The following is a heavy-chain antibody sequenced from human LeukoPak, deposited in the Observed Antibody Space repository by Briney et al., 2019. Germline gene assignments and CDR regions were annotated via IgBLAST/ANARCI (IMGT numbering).Heavy chain of an antibody. Sequence: GGSLRLSCAASGFTFSSYWMSWVRQAPGTGLEWVANIKQDGSEKYYVDSVKGRFTISRDNAKDSLYLQMNSLRAEDTAVYYCAREYCSGGTCYLPGYWGQGTLVTVSS. D-gene: IGHD2-15*01. CDR3: AREYCSGGTCYLPGY. V-gene: IGHV3-7*03. CDR2: IKQDGSEK. J-gene: IGHJ4*02. CDR1: GFTFSSYW.